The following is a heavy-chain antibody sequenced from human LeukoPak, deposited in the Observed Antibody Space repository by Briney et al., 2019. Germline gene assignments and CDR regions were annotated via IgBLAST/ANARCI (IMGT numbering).Heavy chain of an antibody. CDR1: GFTFSSYA. V-gene: IGHV3-23*01. CDR3: LAQGRDFDY. Sequence: GGSLRLSCEASGFTFSSYAMSWVRQAPGKGLEWVSAISGSGGSTYYADSVKGRFTISRDNSKNTLYPQMNSLRAEDTAVYYCLAQGRDFDYWGQGTLVTVSS. CDR2: ISGSGGST. J-gene: IGHJ4*02.